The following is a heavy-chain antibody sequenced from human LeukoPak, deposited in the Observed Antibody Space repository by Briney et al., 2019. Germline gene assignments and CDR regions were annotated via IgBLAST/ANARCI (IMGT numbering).Heavy chain of an antibody. J-gene: IGHJ4*02. CDR2: IYYSGST. Sequence: KASETLSLTCTVSGGSISSYYWSWIRQPPGKGLEWIGYIYYSGSTNYNPSLKSRVTISLDTSKNQFSLKLSAVTAADTAVYYCARADGYSSGWYFDHWGQGTLVTVSS. CDR3: ARADGYSSGWYFDH. D-gene: IGHD6-19*01. V-gene: IGHV4-59*01. CDR1: GGSISSYY.